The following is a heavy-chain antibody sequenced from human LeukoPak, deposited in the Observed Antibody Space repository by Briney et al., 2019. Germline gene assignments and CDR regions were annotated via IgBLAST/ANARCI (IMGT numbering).Heavy chain of an antibody. D-gene: IGHD3-10*01. CDR1: GFTFSSYN. J-gene: IGHJ1*01. V-gene: IGHV3-21*01. CDR3: ARAEVLLWFGESPGAEYFQH. CDR2: ISTRGSYI. Sequence: PGRSLRLSCAASGFTFSSYNMNCVRQAPGKGLEWVSSISTRGSYIFYADSLKGRFTISRDNAKNSLYLQMNSLRAEDTAVYYCARAEVLLWFGESPGAEYFQHWGQGTLVTVSS.